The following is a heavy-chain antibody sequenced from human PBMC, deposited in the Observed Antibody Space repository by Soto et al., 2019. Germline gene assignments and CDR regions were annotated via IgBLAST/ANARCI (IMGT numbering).Heavy chain of an antibody. CDR2: ISFSGDRT. D-gene: IGHD3-9*01. J-gene: IGHJ4*02. Sequence: EVQLLESGGGLIQPGGSLRLSCAASGFAFSNYAMNWVRQAPGKGLEWVSTISFSGDRTYYADSVKGRFTISRDNSKNKLYLQMNSLRAEDTAVYYCANYFAGSRYKGFEYWGQGSLVTVSS. CDR3: ANYFAGSRYKGFEY. V-gene: IGHV3-23*01. CDR1: GFAFSNYA.